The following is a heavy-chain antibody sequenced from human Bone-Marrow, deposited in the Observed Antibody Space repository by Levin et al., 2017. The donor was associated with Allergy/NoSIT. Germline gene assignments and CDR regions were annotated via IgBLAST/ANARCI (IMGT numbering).Heavy chain of an antibody. CDR2: IYWDDDK. D-gene: IGHD6-13*01. V-gene: IGHV2-5*02. Sequence: ESGPTLVKPTQTLTLTCTFSGFSLTANGVGVAWIRQPPGKALEWLALIYWDDDKRYRPSLRSSLSITKDTSKNQVVLTMTNMDPVDKATYYGAHRLSTSSWFADYWGQGTLVTVSS. CDR1: GFSLTANGVG. CDR3: AHRLSTSSWFADY. J-gene: IGHJ4*02.